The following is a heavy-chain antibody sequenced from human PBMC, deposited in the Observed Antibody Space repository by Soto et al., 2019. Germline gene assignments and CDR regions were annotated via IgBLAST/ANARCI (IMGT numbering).Heavy chain of an antibody. Sequence: QVQLVQSGAEVKKPGASVKVSCKASGYTFTSYDINWVRQATGQGLEWMGWMNPNSGNTGYAQKFQGRVTMTRNTPISTAYVEVSRLRSEDTAVYSCASEMTSYGMDVWGQGTTGTVSS. CDR1: GYTFTSYD. CDR3: ASEMTSYGMDV. V-gene: IGHV1-8*01. J-gene: IGHJ6*02. CDR2: MNPNSGNT.